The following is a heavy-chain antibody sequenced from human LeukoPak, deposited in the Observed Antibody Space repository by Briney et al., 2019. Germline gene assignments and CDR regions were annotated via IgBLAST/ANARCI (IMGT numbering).Heavy chain of an antibody. CDR2: INSDGSRT. J-gene: IGHJ5*02. Sequence: PGGSLRLSCAASAFTLSSYWMHWVRQAPGKGLVWVSHINSDGSRTDHADSVKGRFTVSRDNAKNTVYLQMNSLRAEDTAVYYCARGNPLGHLWGQGALVTVSS. D-gene: IGHD3-16*01. CDR1: AFTLSSYW. CDR3: ARGNPLGHL. V-gene: IGHV3-74*01.